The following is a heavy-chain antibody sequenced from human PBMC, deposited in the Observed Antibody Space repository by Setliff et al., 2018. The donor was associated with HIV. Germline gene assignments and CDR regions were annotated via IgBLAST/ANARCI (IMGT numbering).Heavy chain of an antibody. CDR3: VRGRDYGSSWSRPFYFDF. CDR2: VNRSGDT. V-gene: IGHV4-34*01. J-gene: IGHJ4*01. Sequence: PSETLSLTCAVYGGSFSGYYWSWIRQSPGKDLEWIGEVNRSGDTTYNPSLKSRVTMSVDTSKNQFSLELSSLTSADTAIYYCVRGRDYGSSWSRPFYFDFWGHGNLVTVSS. D-gene: IGHD6-13*01. CDR1: GGSFSGYY.